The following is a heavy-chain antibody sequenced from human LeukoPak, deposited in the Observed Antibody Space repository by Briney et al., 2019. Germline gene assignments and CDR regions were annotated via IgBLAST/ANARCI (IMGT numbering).Heavy chain of an antibody. Sequence: GGSLRLSCAASGFTFNKYWMTWVRHAPGKGLEWVAIIKTEGRQKYYVDSVKGRFTISRENAKNSLYLQMNSLRAENTAVYYCAREPSFDYWGQGTLVTVSS. CDR1: GFTFNKYW. CDR3: AREPSFDY. J-gene: IGHJ4*02. V-gene: IGHV3-7*03. CDR2: IKTEGRQK.